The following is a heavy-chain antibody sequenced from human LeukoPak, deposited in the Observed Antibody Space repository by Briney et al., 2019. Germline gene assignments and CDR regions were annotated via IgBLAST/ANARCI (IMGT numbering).Heavy chain of an antibody. J-gene: IGHJ5*02. V-gene: IGHV4-38-2*02. CDR2: IYHSGST. Sequence: PSETLSLTCTVSGYSISSGYYWGWIRQPPGKGLEWIGSIYHSGSTYYNPSLKSRVTISVDTSKNQFSLKLSSVTAADTAVYYCARDRDGYNSLRFDPWGQGTLVTVSS. CDR1: GYSISSGYY. CDR3: ARDRDGYNSLRFDP. D-gene: IGHD5-24*01.